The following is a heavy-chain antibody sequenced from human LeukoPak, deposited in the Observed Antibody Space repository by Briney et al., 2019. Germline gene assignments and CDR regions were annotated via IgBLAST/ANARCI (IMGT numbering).Heavy chain of an antibody. CDR3: ARAGEYSYGLDMYYFDY. D-gene: IGHD5-18*01. CDR2: IYYSGST. CDR1: GGSVSSGSYY. Sequence: SETLSLTCTVSGGSVSSGSYYWSWIRQPPGKGLEWIGYIYYSGSTNYNPSLKSRVTISVDTSKNQFSLKLSSVTAADTAVYYCARAGEYSYGLDMYYFDYWGQGTLVTVSS. V-gene: IGHV4-61*01. J-gene: IGHJ4*02.